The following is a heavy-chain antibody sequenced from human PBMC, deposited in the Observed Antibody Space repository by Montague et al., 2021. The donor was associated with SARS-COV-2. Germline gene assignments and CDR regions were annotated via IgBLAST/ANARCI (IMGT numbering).Heavy chain of an antibody. CDR2: ISYDGSNK. Sequence: FLRLSCAASGFPFSSYAMHWVRQAPGKGLEWVAVISYDGSNKYYADSVKGRFTISRDNSKNTLYLQMNSLRAEDTAVYYCARDLAVVAATPFDYWGQGTLVTVSS. CDR3: ARDLAVVAATPFDY. J-gene: IGHJ4*02. CDR1: GFPFSSYA. V-gene: IGHV3-30*04. D-gene: IGHD2-15*01.